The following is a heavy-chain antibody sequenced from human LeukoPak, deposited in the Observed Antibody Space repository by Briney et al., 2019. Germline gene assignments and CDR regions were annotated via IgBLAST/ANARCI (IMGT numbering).Heavy chain of an antibody. J-gene: IGHJ5*02. CDR2: VYYFGST. CDR1: GDSISSGSYY. CDR3: ARDLVEPITGFDP. D-gene: IGHD1-14*01. Sequence: PSETLSLTCTVSGDSISSGSYYWAWIRQSPGKGLEWIGCVYYFGSTYHSPSLKSRVTISIYTSKNQFFLKLTSVTAADTAVYYCARDLVEPITGFDPWGQGTLVIVSS. V-gene: IGHV4-39*07.